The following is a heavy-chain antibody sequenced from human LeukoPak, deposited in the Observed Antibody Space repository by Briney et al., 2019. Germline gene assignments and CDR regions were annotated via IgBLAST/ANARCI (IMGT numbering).Heavy chain of an antibody. Sequence: GGSLRLSCAAFGFTFSNYAMSWVRQAPGRGLEWVPAISGSGDYTNYADSVKGRFTISRDNSKNTLYLQMNSLKTEDTAVYYCTTDRQLGFDPWGQGTLVTVSS. CDR1: GFTFSNYA. V-gene: IGHV3-23*01. J-gene: IGHJ5*02. CDR3: TTDRQLGFDP. CDR2: ISGSGDYT. D-gene: IGHD1-1*01.